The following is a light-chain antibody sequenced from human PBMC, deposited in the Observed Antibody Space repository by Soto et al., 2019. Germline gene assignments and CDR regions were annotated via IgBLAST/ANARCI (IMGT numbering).Light chain of an antibody. Sequence: EIVMTQSPATLSVSPGERATLSCRASQSLYNNLAWYQNKPGQAPRLLIYDASTRATGNPARFSGSGSGTEFTLTISSLQSEDFAVYYCQQYNKWPPFTFGGGTKVEIK. CDR3: QQYNKWPPFT. V-gene: IGKV3-15*01. J-gene: IGKJ4*01. CDR1: QSLYNN. CDR2: DAS.